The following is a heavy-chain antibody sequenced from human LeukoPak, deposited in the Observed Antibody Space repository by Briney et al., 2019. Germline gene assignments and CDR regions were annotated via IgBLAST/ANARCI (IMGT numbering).Heavy chain of an antibody. J-gene: IGHJ4*02. D-gene: IGHD3-22*01. CDR1: GGSISSYY. CDR2: IYYSGST. CDR3: ARQGWYYYDSSGYALDY. Sequence: SETLSLTCTVSGGSISSYYWSWIRQPPGKGLEWIGYIYYSGSTNYNPSLKSRVTISVDTSKNQFSLKLSSVTAADTAVYYCARQGWYYYDSSGYALDYWGQGTLVTVSS. V-gene: IGHV4-59*08.